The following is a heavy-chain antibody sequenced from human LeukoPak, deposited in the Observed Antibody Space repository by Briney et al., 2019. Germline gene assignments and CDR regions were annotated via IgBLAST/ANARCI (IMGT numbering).Heavy chain of an antibody. D-gene: IGHD5-12*01. CDR1: GGSFSGYY. J-gene: IGHJ4*02. CDR2: INHSGST. Sequence: NPSETLSLTCAVYGGSFSGYYWSWIRQPPGKGLEWIGEINHSGSTNYNPSLKSRVTISVDTSKNQFSLKLSSVTAADTAVYYCAAQYSGYVRLDYWGQGTLVTVSS. V-gene: IGHV4-34*01. CDR3: AAQYSGYVRLDY.